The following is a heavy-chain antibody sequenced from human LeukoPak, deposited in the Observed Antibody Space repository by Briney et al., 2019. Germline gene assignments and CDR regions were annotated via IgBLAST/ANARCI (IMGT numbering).Heavy chain of an antibody. CDR2: IYYSGST. D-gene: IGHD3-9*01. V-gene: IGHV4-39*01. CDR3: AKGYFDWVYNWFDP. Sequence: SETLSLTCTVSGGSISSSSYYWGWIRQPPGKGLEWIGSIYYSGSTYYNPSLKSRVTISVDMSNNQFSLKLSSVTAADTAVYYCAKGYFDWVYNWFDPWGQGTLVTVSS. CDR1: GGSISSSSYY. J-gene: IGHJ5*02.